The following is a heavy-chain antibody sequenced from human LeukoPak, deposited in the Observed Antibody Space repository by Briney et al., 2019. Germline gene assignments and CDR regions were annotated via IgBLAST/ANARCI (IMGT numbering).Heavy chain of an antibody. V-gene: IGHV5-51*01. Sequence: GESLKISCKGSGYSFTSYWIGWVRQMPGKGLEWMGIIYPGDSDTRYSPSFQGQVTISADKSISTAYLQWSSLKASDTAMYYCARLRGAILGVVTRDHAFDIWGQGTMVTVSS. D-gene: IGHD3-3*01. CDR3: ARLRGAILGVVTRDHAFDI. CDR2: IYPGDSDT. J-gene: IGHJ3*02. CDR1: GYSFTSYW.